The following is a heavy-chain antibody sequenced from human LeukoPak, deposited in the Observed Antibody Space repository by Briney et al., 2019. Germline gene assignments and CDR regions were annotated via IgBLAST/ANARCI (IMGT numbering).Heavy chain of an antibody. Sequence: GGSLRLSCVGSGFNFSRHWMHWVRQAPGKGLVWVSHINNGGSSTNYADFVMGRFTISRDNAKNTLYLQMNSLRVEDTAVYYCAKEGRSLQTYWGQGTLVTVSS. CDR1: GFNFSRHW. CDR2: INNGGSST. V-gene: IGHV3-74*01. CDR3: AKEGRSLQTY. J-gene: IGHJ4*02. D-gene: IGHD5-24*01.